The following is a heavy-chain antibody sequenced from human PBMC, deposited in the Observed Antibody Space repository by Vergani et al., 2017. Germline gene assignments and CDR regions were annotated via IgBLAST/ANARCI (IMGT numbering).Heavy chain of an antibody. J-gene: IGHJ3*02. Sequence: QVQLVQSGAEVKKPGASVKVSCKASGYTFTSYGISWVRQAPGQGLEWMGWISAYNGNTNYAQKLQGRVTMTTDTSTSTAYMELRSLRSDDTAVYYCARGARYDFWSGYYTNREFGDAFDIWGQGTMVTVSS. V-gene: IGHV1-18*01. CDR2: ISAYNGNT. CDR1: GYTFTSYG. D-gene: IGHD3-3*01. CDR3: ARGARYDFWSGYYTNREFGDAFDI.